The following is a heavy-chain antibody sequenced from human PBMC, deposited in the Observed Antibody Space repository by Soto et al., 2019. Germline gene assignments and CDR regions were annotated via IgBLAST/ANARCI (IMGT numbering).Heavy chain of an antibody. CDR1: GFSVSNHW. J-gene: IGHJ4*02. V-gene: IGHV3-74*01. D-gene: IGHD3-16*01. Sequence: GGSLRLSCAVFGFSVSNHWMHWVRQAPGKGLEWVSRINTDESRIRYADSVKGRFTISRDNAKNTLYLQMNSLRDEDTAVYYCGRLGHADYWGLGTLVTVS. CDR2: INTDESRI. CDR3: GRLGHADY.